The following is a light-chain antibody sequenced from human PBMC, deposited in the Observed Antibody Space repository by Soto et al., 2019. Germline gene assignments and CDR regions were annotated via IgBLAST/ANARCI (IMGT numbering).Light chain of an antibody. J-gene: IGLJ2*01. CDR2: EVS. CDR1: SSDVGSYNL. CDR3: CSYAVV. V-gene: IGLV2-23*02. Sequence: QSALAQPASVSGSPGQSITISCTGTSSDVGSYNLVSWYQQHPGKAPKLMIYEVSKRPSGVSNRFSGSKSGNTASLTISGLQAEDEADSYCCSYAVVFGGGTKLTVL.